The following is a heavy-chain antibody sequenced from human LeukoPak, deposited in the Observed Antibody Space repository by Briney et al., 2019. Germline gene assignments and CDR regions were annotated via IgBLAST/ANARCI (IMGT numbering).Heavy chain of an antibody. CDR1: GFTFSGSA. V-gene: IGHV3-73*01. J-gene: IGHJ4*02. CDR3: TRHGSSSGG. Sequence: GGSLRLSCAASGFTFSGSAMHWVRQASGKGLEWVGRIRSKANSYATAYAASVKGKFTISRDDSKNTAYLQMNSLKTEDTAVYYCTRHGSSSGGGGQGTLVTVSS. D-gene: IGHD6-6*01. CDR2: IRSKANSYAT.